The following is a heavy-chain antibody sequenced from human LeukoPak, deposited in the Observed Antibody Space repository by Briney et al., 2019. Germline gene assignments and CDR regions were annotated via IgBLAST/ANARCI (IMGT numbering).Heavy chain of an antibody. J-gene: IGHJ4*02. CDR3: ARDQYYDFWSGPNAFDY. V-gene: IGHV3-48*03. Sequence: GGSLRLSCAASGFTFSSYEMNWVRQAPGKGLDWVSYISSSGSTIYHADSVKGRFTISRDNAKNSLYLQMNSLRAEDTAVYYCARDQYYDFWSGPNAFDYWGQGTLVTVSS. CDR2: ISSSGSTI. CDR1: GFTFSSYE. D-gene: IGHD3-3*01.